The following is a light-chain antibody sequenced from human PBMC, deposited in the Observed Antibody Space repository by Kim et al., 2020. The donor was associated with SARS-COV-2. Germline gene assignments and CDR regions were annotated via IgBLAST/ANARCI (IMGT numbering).Light chain of an antibody. CDR2: GNS. CDR3: QSYDNSLSGSL. CDR1: SSSIGTGYD. J-gene: IGLJ2*01. Sequence: QRVTISCTGRSSSIGTGYDVPWYQHLPGTAPKLLIYGNSNRPSGVPDRFSGSKSGTSASLAITGLQAEDEGDYYCQSYDNSLSGSLFGGGTRLTVL. V-gene: IGLV1-40*01.